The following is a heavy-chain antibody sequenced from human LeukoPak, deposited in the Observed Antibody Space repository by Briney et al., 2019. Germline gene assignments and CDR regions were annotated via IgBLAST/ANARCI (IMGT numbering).Heavy chain of an antibody. CDR3: ARDALPYYGSGRAEFDDYYYYYMDV. CDR1: GFTFSSYS. J-gene: IGHJ6*03. Sequence: GGSLRLSCAASGFTFSSYSMNWVRQAPGKGLEWVSSISSSSSYIYYADSVKGRFTISRDNAKNSLYLQVNSLRAEDTAVYYCARDALPYYGSGRAEFDDYYYYYMDVWGKGTTVTISS. V-gene: IGHV3-21*01. D-gene: IGHD3-10*01. CDR2: ISSSSSYI.